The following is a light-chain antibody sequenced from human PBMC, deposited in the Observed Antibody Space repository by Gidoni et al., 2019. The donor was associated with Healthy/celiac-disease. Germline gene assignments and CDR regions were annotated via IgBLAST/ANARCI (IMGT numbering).Light chain of an antibody. CDR1: SSDVGSYHL. J-gene: IGLJ3*02. CDR2: EGS. CDR3: CSYAGSSTYV. Sequence: QSALTHPASVSGSPGQSITISCTGTSSDVGSYHLVSWYQQHTGKAPKLMIYEGSKRPSGVSNRFSGSKSGNTASLTISGLQAEDEADYYCCSYAGSSTYVFGGGTKLTVL. V-gene: IGLV2-23*01.